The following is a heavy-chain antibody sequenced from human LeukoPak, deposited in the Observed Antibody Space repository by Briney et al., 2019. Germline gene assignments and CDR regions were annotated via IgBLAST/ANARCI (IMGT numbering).Heavy chain of an antibody. CDR3: ARVSGTYYGSDFDV. D-gene: IGHD1-26*01. Sequence: SETLSLTCTVSGGSISSSSYYWGWIRQPPGKGLEWIGSIYYSGSTYYNPSLKSRVTISVDTSKNQFSLKLSSVTAADTAVHYCARVSGTYYGSDFDVWAKGQWSPSLQ. CDR2: IYYSGST. J-gene: IGHJ3*01. V-gene: IGHV4-39*07. CDR1: GGSISSSSYY.